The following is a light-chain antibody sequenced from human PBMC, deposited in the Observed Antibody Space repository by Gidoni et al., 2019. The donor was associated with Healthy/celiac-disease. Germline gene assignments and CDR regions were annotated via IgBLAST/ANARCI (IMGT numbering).Light chain of an antibody. CDR1: QDISNY. CDR2: DAS. V-gene: IGKV1-33*01. J-gene: IGKJ1*01. Sequence: DIKMTQSPSSLSASVGDRVTITCQASQDISNYLNWYQQKPGKAPKLLIYDASNLETGVPSRLSGSGSGTDFTFTIISLQPEDIATYYFQHYDNLPWTFGQGIKVEIK. CDR3: QHYDNLPWT.